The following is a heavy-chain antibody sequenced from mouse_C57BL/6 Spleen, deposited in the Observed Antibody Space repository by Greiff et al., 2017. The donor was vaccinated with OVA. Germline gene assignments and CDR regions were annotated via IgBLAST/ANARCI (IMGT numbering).Heavy chain of an antibody. Sequence: QVQLQQPGAELVKPGASVKLSCKASGYTFTSYWMQWVKQRPGQGLEWIGEIDPSDSYTNYNQQFKGKATLTVDTSSSTAYMQLSSLTSEDSAVYYCARGGVAWFAYWGQGTLVTVSA. CDR3: ARGGVAWFAY. V-gene: IGHV1-50*01. CDR2: IDPSDSYT. J-gene: IGHJ3*01. CDR1: GYTFTSYW.